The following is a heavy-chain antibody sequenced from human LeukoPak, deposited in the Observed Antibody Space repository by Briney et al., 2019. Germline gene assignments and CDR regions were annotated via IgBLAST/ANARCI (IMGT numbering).Heavy chain of an antibody. D-gene: IGHD2-8*01. J-gene: IGHJ3*02. CDR1: GFTFDDYG. V-gene: IGHV3-20*04. CDR3: ARILGYCTNGVCRHGAFDI. Sequence: GGSLRLSCAASGFTFDDYGMSWVRQAPGKGLERVSGINWNGGSTGYADSVKGRFTISRDNAKNSLYLQMNSLRAEDTALYYCARILGYCTNGVCRHGAFDIWGQGTMVTVSS. CDR2: INWNGGST.